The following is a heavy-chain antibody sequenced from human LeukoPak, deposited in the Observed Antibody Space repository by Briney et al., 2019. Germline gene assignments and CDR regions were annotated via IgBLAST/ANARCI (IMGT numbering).Heavy chain of an antibody. V-gene: IGHV1-58*02. J-gene: IGHJ4*02. CDR2: IVVGSGNT. D-gene: IGHD2-15*01. CDR1: GFTFTSSA. Sequence: SVTLSCKASGFTFTSSAMQWVREARGQRLEWIGWIVVGSGNTNYAQKFQQKVTIRRDMSTSTAYMELSSLRSEDTAVYYCVAIVDRGGVDYWGQGTLVTVCS. CDR3: VAIVDRGGVDY.